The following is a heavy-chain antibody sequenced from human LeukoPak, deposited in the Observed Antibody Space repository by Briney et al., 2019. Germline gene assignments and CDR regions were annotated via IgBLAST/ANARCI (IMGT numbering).Heavy chain of an antibody. D-gene: IGHD6-13*01. CDR2: ISSSGGNT. CDR3: ARDPNYGSTWYVNWFDP. CDR1: GFTFSSYA. Sequence: PGGSLRLFCAASGFTFSSYAMSWVRQAPGKGLEWISTISSSGGNTYYTNSVKGRFTISRDNSKNTLYLQMNSLKAEDTAVYSCARDPNYGSTWYVNWFDPWGQGTLVTVSS. J-gene: IGHJ5*02. V-gene: IGHV3-23*01.